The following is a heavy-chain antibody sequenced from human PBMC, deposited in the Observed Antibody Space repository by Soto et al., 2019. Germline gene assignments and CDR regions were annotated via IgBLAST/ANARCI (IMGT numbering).Heavy chain of an antibody. D-gene: IGHD7-27*01. CDR3: ARDTNWQPDY. V-gene: IGHV3-74*01. CDR1: GFTFSPYW. Sequence: EVQLVESGGGLVQPGGSLRLSCAASGFTFSPYWIHWVRQAPGKGLVWVSRINGDGSSTNYADSVKGRFTISRDNAKNTVYLQTNSLRAEDTAVYYCARDTNWQPDYWGQGTLVTVSS. J-gene: IGHJ4*02. CDR2: INGDGSST.